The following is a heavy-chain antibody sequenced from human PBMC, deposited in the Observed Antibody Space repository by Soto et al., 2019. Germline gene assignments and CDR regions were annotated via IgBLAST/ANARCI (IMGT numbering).Heavy chain of an antibody. CDR2: ISGSGGST. CDR3: AKAPNEGFGELR. V-gene: IGHV3-23*01. J-gene: IGHJ4*02. CDR1: GFTFSSYA. Sequence: EVQLLESGGGLVQPGGSLRLSCAASGFTFSSYAMSWVRQAPGKGLEWVSAISGSGGSTYYADSVKGRFTISRDNSKNTLYLQMNSLRAEDTAVYHCAKAPNEGFGELRWGQGTLVTVSS. D-gene: IGHD3-10*01.